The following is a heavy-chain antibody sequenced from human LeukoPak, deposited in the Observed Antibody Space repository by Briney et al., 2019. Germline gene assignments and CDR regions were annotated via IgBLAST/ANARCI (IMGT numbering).Heavy chain of an antibody. CDR1: GGSISSGDYY. CDR3: ARSKNTKISSITIFGFDTFGCMDV. D-gene: IGHD3-3*01. Sequence: SQTLSHTCTVSGGSISSGDYYWSWIRQPPGKGLEWIGSIYYSGSTYYNPSLKSRVTISVDTSKNQFSLKLSSVTAADTAVYYCARSKNTKISSITIFGFDTFGCMDVWGKGTTVTVSS. CDR2: IYYSGST. J-gene: IGHJ6*03. V-gene: IGHV4-39*07.